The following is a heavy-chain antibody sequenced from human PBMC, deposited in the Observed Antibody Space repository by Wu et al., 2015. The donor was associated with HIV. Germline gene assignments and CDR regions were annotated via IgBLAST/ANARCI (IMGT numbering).Heavy chain of an antibody. CDR1: GGTFRSYA. V-gene: IGHV1-69*05. D-gene: IGHD6-13*01. CDR3: ARGQTLAAAVHAFDI. Sequence: QVQLVQSGAEVKKPGSSVKVSCKASGGTFRSYAFNWVRQAPGQGLEWMAGIIPFFVSATYAQKFQGRVTITTDESTNTAYMELNSLRSEDTAVYYCARGQTLAAAVHAFDIWAKGQWSPSLQ. CDR2: IIPFFVSA. J-gene: IGHJ3*02.